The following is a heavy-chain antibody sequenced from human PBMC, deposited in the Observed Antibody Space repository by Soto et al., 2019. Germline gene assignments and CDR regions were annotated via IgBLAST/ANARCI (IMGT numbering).Heavy chain of an antibody. CDR2: INHSGST. J-gene: IGHJ6*02. Sequence: QVQLQQWGAGLLKPSETLSLTCAVYGGSFSGYYWSWIRQPPGKGLEWIGEINHSGSTNYNPSLKSRVTISVDTSKNQFSLKLSSVTAADTAVYYCARAPRGNYDSSGYYYPQPGGPRKYGMDVWGQGTTVTVSS. V-gene: IGHV4-34*01. CDR1: GGSFSGYY. D-gene: IGHD3-22*01. CDR3: ARAPRGNYDSSGYYYPQPGGPRKYGMDV.